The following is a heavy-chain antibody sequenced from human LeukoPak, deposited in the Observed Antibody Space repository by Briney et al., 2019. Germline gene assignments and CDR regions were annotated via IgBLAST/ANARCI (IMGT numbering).Heavy chain of an antibody. D-gene: IGHD1-1*01. V-gene: IGHV4-31*02. CDR3: ASGDNDPLFDY. CDR2: IYYSGST. Sequence: KTSGALFLPWTFSGGSISRGGYYWGWVRQHPGEGLGGIGSIYYSGSTNYNPSLQGRVTISLDTSRNQFSLRLSSVTAADTAVYYCASGDNDPLFDYWGQGTLVTVSS. J-gene: IGHJ4*02. CDR1: GGSISRGGYY.